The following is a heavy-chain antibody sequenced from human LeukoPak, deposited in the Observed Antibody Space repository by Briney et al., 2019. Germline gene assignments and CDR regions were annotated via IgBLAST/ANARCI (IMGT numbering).Heavy chain of an antibody. CDR1: GFTFSTYT. CDR2: ISGSGGST. J-gene: IGHJ4*02. Sequence: GGSLRLSCAASGFTFSTYTMSWVCQAPGKGLEWVSTISGSGGSTYYADSVKGRFSISRDNSKSTLYLQMNNLRAEDTAMYYCAKEGGDTWTNFYFHYWGQGTLVTVSS. V-gene: IGHV3-23*01. D-gene: IGHD1-20*01. CDR3: AKEGGDTWTNFYFHY.